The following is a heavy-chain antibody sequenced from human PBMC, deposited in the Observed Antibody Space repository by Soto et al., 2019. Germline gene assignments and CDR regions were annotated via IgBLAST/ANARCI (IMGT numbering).Heavy chain of an antibody. J-gene: IGHJ6*03. CDR3: ARGVTVTTSYYYYMDV. CDR2: INHSGST. D-gene: IGHD4-4*01. V-gene: IGHV4-34*01. Sequence: SETLSLTCAVYGGSFSGYYWSWIRQPPGKGLEWIGEINHSGSTNYNPSLKSRVTISVDTSKNQFSLKLSSVTAADTAVYYCARGVTVTTSYYYYMDVWGKGTTVTSP. CDR1: GGSFSGYY.